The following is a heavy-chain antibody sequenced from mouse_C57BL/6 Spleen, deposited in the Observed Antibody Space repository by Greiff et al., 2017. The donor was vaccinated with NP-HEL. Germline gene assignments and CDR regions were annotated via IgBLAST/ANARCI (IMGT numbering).Heavy chain of an antibody. CDR2: IYPGNSDT. CDR1: GYTFTSYW. CDR3: TRVESYYYGSSWYFDV. V-gene: IGHV1-5*01. D-gene: IGHD1-1*01. J-gene: IGHJ1*03. Sequence: EVQLQQSGTVLARPGASVKMSCKTSGYTFTSYWMHWVKQRPGQGLEWIGAIYPGNSDTSYNQKFKGKAKLTAVTSASTAYMELSSLTNEDSAVYYCTRVESYYYGSSWYFDVWGTGTTVTVSS.